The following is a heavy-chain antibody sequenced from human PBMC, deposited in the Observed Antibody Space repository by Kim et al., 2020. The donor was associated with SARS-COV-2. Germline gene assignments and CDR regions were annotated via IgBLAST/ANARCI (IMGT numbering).Heavy chain of an antibody. D-gene: IGHD2-21*01. CDR2: IYYSGST. V-gene: IGHV4-39*01. CDR1: GGSISSSSYY. CDR3: ARSQDLYCGGDCPPYYFDY. Sequence: SETLSLTCTVSGGSISSSSYYWGWIRQPPGKGLEWIGSIYYSGSTYYNPSLKSRVTISVDTSKNQFSLKLSSVTAADTAVYYCARSQDLYCGGDCPPYYFDYWGQGTLVTVSS. J-gene: IGHJ4*02.